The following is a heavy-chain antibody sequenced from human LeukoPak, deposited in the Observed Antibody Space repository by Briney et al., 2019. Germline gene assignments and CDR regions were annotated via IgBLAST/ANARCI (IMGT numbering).Heavy chain of an antibody. J-gene: IGHJ5*02. CDR2: IYYSGST. CDR3: ARGGITMVRGAYSWFDP. D-gene: IGHD3-10*01. CDR1: GGSISSSSYY. Sequence: SETLSLTCTVSGGSISSSSYYWGWIRQPPGKGLEWIGSIYYSGSTNYNPSLKSRVTISVDTSKNQFSLKLSSVTAADTAVYYCARGGITMVRGAYSWFDPWGQGTLVTVSS. V-gene: IGHV4-39*07.